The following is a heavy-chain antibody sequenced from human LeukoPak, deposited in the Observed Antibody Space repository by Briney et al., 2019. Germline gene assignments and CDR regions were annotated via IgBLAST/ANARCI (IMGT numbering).Heavy chain of an antibody. J-gene: IGHJ3*02. CDR1: GFTFSSYS. D-gene: IGHD2-2*01. CDR2: ISSSSSYI. V-gene: IGHV3-21*01. Sequence: GGSLRLSCAASGFTFSSYSMNWVRQAPGKGLEWVSSISSSSSYIYYADSVKGRFTISRDNAKNSLYLQMDSLRAEDTAVYYCARVYCSSTSCGIDDAFDIWGQGTMVTVSS. CDR3: ARVYCSSTSCGIDDAFDI.